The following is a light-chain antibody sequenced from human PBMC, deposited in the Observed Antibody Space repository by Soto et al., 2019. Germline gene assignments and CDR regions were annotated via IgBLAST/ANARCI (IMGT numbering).Light chain of an antibody. V-gene: IGKV3-20*01. CDR2: GVS. Sequence: EIVMTQSPGTLSLSPGERATLSCRASQSVSNNYLAWYQQKPGQAPRLLIYGVSSRATGIPDRFSGSGSGTDFILTISRVEPEDFAVYYCQQFSSYPLTFGGGTKVDIK. J-gene: IGKJ4*01. CDR3: QQFSSYPLT. CDR1: QSVSNNY.